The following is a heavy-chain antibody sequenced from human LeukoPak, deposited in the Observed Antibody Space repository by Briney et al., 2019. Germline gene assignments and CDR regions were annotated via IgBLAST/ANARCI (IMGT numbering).Heavy chain of an antibody. Sequence: SETLSLTCTVSGGSISSYYWSWIRQPPGKGLEWIGYIYYSGSTNYNPSLKSRVTISVDTSKNQFSLKLSSVTAADTAVYYCARAAEPYTPFDYWGQGTLVTVSS. J-gene: IGHJ4*02. D-gene: IGHD1-14*01. V-gene: IGHV4-59*01. CDR3: ARAAEPYTPFDY. CDR2: IYYSGST. CDR1: GGSISSYY.